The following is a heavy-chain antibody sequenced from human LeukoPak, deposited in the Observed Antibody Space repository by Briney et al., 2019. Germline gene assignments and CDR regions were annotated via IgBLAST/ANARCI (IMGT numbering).Heavy chain of an antibody. V-gene: IGHV1-18*01. CDR1: GYTFTSYG. D-gene: IGHD4-23*01. Sequence: ASVKVSCKASGYTFTSYGISWVRQAPGQGLEWMGWISAYNGNTNYAQKLQGRVTMTTDTSTSTAYMELRSLRSDDTAVYYCGSHYGGNSEVDYWGQGTLVTVSS. CDR2: ISAYNGNT. CDR3: GSHYGGNSEVDY. J-gene: IGHJ4*02.